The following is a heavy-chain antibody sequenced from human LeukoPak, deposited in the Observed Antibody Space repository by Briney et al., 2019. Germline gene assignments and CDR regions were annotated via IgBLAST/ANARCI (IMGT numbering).Heavy chain of an antibody. D-gene: IGHD3-10*01. Sequence: GESLNISCKGSVYSFSNYWICWVRQMPGKVLEWLGIIYPGDSDTTYSSSFQGQVTISADKSISTVYLQWTSLKASDTAMYYCARGLMIRGDRWFDPWGQGTLVTVSS. V-gene: IGHV5-51*01. CDR3: ARGLMIRGDRWFDP. CDR1: VYSFSNYW. J-gene: IGHJ5*02. CDR2: IYPGDSDT.